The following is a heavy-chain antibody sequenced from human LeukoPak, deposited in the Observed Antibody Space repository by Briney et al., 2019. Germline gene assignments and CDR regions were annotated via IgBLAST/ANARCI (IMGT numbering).Heavy chain of an antibody. D-gene: IGHD6-13*01. CDR1: GFTFDDYA. Sequence: GGSLRLSCAASGFTFDDYAMHWVRQAPGKGLEWVSGISWNSGSIGYADSVKGRFTISRDNAKNSLYLQMNSLRAEDTALYYCAKDKVPTRKYSSSWYYFDYWGQGTLVTVSS. CDR3: AKDKVPTRKYSSSWYYFDY. J-gene: IGHJ4*02. V-gene: IGHV3-9*01. CDR2: ISWNSGSI.